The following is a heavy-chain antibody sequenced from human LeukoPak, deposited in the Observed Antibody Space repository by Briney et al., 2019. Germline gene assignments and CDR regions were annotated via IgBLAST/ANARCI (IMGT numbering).Heavy chain of an antibody. Sequence: SQTLSLTCTVSGGSISSGSYYLSWIRQPAGKGLEWIGRIYTSGSTNYNPSLKSRVNISVDTSKNQFSLKLSSVTAADTAVYYCARDSRWELLGAFDIWGQGTMVTVSS. D-gene: IGHD1-26*01. V-gene: IGHV4-61*02. CDR3: ARDSRWELLGAFDI. CDR2: IYTSGST. CDR1: GGSISSGSYY. J-gene: IGHJ3*02.